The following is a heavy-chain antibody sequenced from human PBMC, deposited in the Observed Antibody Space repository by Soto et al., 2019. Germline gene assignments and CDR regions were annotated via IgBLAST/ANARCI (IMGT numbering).Heavy chain of an antibody. CDR3: ARDLTIFGVVIRYGMDV. CDR2: IYSGGST. V-gene: IGHV3-66*01. J-gene: IGHJ6*02. Sequence: GGSPRLSCAAPEFTVSSNYMSWVRQAPGKGLEWVSVIYSGGSTYYADSVKGRFTISRDNSKNTLYLQMNSLRAEDTAVYYCARDLTIFGVVIRYGMDVWGQGTTVTVSS. CDR1: EFTVSSNY. D-gene: IGHD3-3*01.